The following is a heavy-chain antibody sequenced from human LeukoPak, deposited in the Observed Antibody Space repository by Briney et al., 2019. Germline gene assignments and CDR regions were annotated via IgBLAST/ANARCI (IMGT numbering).Heavy chain of an antibody. Sequence: GGSVRLSCAASGFTFSTYAMHWVRQTPGKGLEWEAVMSYDGSNRYFADSVKGRFIISRDNSKNTLYLQMNSLRAEDTAVYSCARAYRYSWLTIEYWGQGTLVTVSS. CDR3: ARAYRYSWLTIEY. V-gene: IGHV3-30*04. D-gene: IGHD5-18*01. CDR2: MSYDGSNR. CDR1: GFTFSTYA. J-gene: IGHJ1*01.